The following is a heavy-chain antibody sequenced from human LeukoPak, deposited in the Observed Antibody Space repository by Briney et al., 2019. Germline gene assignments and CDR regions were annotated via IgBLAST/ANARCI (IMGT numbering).Heavy chain of an antibody. D-gene: IGHD3-10*01. V-gene: IGHV3-74*01. CDR3: ATNMVRGLIIKSNWFDP. CDR2: INSDGSST. CDR1: GFTFSSYW. J-gene: IGHJ5*02. Sequence: PGGSLRLSCAASGFTFSSYWMHWVRQAPGKGLVWVSRINSDGSSTSYADSVKGRFTISRDNAKNTLYLQMNSLRAEDTAVYYCATNMVRGLIIKSNWFDPWGQGTLVTVSS.